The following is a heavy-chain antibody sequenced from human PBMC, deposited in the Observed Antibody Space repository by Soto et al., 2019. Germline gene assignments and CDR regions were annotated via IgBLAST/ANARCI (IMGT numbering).Heavy chain of an antibody. V-gene: IGHV1-18*01. D-gene: IGHD6-19*01. J-gene: IGHJ4*02. CDR2: IRAHNGET. CDR1: AYTSTLYG. Sequence: QVHLVQSGAEVKRPGASVKVSCKASAYTSTLYGITWVRQAPGQGLEWMGWIRAHNGETKLARKFQDRVTMTTDPSSSTVFMDLRTLTSDDTAVYYCATALGTSGWFDYWGQGTLVTVPS. CDR3: ATALGTSGWFDY.